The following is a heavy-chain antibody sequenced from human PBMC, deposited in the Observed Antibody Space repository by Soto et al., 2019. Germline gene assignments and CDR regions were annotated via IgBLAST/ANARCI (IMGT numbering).Heavy chain of an antibody. Sequence: QITLKESGPTLVKPTQTLTLTCTFSGFSLRTSGVGVGWIRQPPGKALEWLALIYWDDDKRYSPSLKSMLTITKDTSKNQVVLTMTNMDPVDTATYYCAHNSILTGVTLFDYWGQGTLVTVSS. D-gene: IGHD3-9*01. CDR2: IYWDDDK. J-gene: IGHJ4*02. V-gene: IGHV2-5*02. CDR1: GFSLRTSGVG. CDR3: AHNSILTGVTLFDY.